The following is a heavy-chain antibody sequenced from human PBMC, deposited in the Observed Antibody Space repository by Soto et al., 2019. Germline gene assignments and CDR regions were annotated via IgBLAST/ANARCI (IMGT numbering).Heavy chain of an antibody. Sequence: QVPLVQSGAEVKKPGASVKVSCKASGYTFTSYGISWVRQAPGQGLEWMGWISAYNGNTNYAQKLQGKVTMTTDTSTSTAYMELRSLRSDDTAVYYCARDLGGIVATTHDAFDIWGQGTMVTVSS. J-gene: IGHJ3*02. D-gene: IGHD5-12*01. CDR1: GYTFTSYG. CDR3: ARDLGGIVATTHDAFDI. V-gene: IGHV1-18*01. CDR2: ISAYNGNT.